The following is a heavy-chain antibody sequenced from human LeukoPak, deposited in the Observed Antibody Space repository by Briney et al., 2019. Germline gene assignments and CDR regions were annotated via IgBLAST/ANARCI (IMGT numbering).Heavy chain of an antibody. Sequence: GGSLRLSCAASGFTFSSYAMHWVRQAPGKGLEWVAVISYDGSNKYYADSVKGRFTISRDNSKNTLYLQMNSLRAEDTAVYYCARDARWYDAFDIWGQGTMVTVSS. CDR2: ISYDGSNK. CDR1: GFTFSSYA. D-gene: IGHD2-15*01. J-gene: IGHJ3*02. V-gene: IGHV3-30-3*01. CDR3: ARDARWYDAFDI.